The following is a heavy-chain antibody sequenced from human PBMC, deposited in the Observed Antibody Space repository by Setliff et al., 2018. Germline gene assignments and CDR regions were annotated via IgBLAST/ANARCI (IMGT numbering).Heavy chain of an antibody. D-gene: IGHD3-10*01. Sequence: GGSLRLSCETSGFTFRAYSMTWVRQSPGKGLEWVAGITQGASTFYADSVNGRFTISRDNAKTSLYLQMNSLRADDTAVYYCARLRAPGSHGLDPWGQGTLVTVSS. J-gene: IGHJ5*02. CDR1: GFTFRAYS. CDR2: ITQGAST. V-gene: IGHV3-48*01. CDR3: ARLRAPGSHGLDP.